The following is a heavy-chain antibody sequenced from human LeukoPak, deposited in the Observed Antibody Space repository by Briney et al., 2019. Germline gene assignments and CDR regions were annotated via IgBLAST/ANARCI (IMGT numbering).Heavy chain of an antibody. CDR1: GFVFSHFN. J-gene: IGHJ4*02. V-gene: IGHV3-30*02. Sequence: GGSLRLSCAASGFVFSHFNMHWVRQAPGKGLEWVAFIFYEEGKRSYSDSVKGRFTISRDISKRTLYLQMNGLRVEDTAVYYRAKDSATWGFDSWGQGTLVTVSS. CDR3: AKDSATWGFDS. CDR2: IFYEEGKR. D-gene: IGHD3-16*01.